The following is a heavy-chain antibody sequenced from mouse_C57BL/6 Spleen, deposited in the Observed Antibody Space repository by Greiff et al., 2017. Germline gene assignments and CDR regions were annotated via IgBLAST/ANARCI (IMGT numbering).Heavy chain of an antibody. J-gene: IGHJ4*01. D-gene: IGHD1-2*01. CDR1: GYAFSSSW. V-gene: IGHV1-82*01. CDR2: IYPGDGDT. CDR3: ARTPITTDYAMDY. Sequence: VQRVESGPELVKPGASVKISCKASGYAFSSSWMNWVKQRPGKGLEWIGRIYPGDGDTNYNGKFKGKATLTADKSSRTAYMQLSSLTSEDSAVYFGARTPITTDYAMDYWGQGTSVTVSS.